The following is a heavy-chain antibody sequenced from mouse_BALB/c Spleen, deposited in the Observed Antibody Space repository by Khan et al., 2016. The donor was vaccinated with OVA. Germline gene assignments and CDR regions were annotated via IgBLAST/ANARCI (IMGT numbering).Heavy chain of an antibody. V-gene: IGHV1-9*01. CDR3: ARRGMGAMDY. CDR2: ILPGSGSS. J-gene: IGHJ4*01. Sequence: QVQLQQSGAELMKPGASVKISCKATGYTFSSYWIEWVKQRPGHGLEWIGEILPGSGSSKYNEKLKGKATFTADTSSNTAYMQFSSLTSEESAVYYCARRGMGAMDYWGQGTLVTVSS. D-gene: IGHD2-3*01. CDR1: GYTFSSYW.